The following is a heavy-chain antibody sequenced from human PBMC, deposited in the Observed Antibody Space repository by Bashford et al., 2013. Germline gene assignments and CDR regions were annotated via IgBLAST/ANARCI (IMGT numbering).Heavy chain of an antibody. J-gene: IGHJ4*02. CDR1: GDSISSSS. Sequence: SETLSLTCTVSGDSISSSSWSWIRQPPGEGLEWIAYVYNSGNTYYKPSLRSRVIISVDTSKNQVSLKVTAVTAADTAVYYCARIAASDTGELDHWGQGTLVTVSS. V-gene: IGHV4-59*01. CDR2: VYNSGNT. CDR3: ARIAASDTGELDH. D-gene: IGHD5-18*01.